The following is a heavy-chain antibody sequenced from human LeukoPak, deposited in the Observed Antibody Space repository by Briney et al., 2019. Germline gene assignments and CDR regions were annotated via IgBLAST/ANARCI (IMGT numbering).Heavy chain of an antibody. D-gene: IGHD3-10*01. CDR2: ISGSGGST. CDR1: GFTFSSYA. CDR3: ASPYGSGNAFDI. J-gene: IGHJ3*02. Sequence: GGSLRLSCAASGFTFSSYAMSWVRQAPGKGLEWVSAISGSGGSTYYTDSVKGRFTISRDNSKNTLYLQMNSLRAEDTAVYYCASPYGSGNAFDIWGQGTMVTVSS. V-gene: IGHV3-23*01.